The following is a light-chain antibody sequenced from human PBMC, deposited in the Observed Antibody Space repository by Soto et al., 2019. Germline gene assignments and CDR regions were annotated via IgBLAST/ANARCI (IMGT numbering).Light chain of an antibody. Sequence: AIRMTQSPSSLSASTGDRVTITCRASQGITNYLVWYQQKPGKAPNVLIHAASTLLSGVSSRFCGSGSGTDFTLTISFLQSEDFATYYCLQYYTYPWTLGQGTKVEV. CDR1: QGITNY. V-gene: IGKV1-8*01. CDR3: LQYYTYPWT. CDR2: AAS. J-gene: IGKJ1*01.